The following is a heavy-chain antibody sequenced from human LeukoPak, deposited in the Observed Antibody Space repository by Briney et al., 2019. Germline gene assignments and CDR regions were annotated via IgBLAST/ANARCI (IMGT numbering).Heavy chain of an antibody. CDR2: IYYSGST. CDR3: ARAKSGCVDVYFDY. V-gene: IGHV4-59*01. J-gene: IGHJ4*02. D-gene: IGHD6-19*01. Sequence: PSETLSLTCTVSGGSISSYYWSWIRQPPGKGLEWIGYIYYSGSTNYNPSLKSRVTISVDTSKNQFSLKLSSVTAADTAVYYCARAKSGCVDVYFDYWGQGTLVTVSS. CDR1: GGSISSYY.